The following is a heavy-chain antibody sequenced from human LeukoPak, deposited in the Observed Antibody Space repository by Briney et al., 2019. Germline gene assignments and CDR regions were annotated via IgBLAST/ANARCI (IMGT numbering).Heavy chain of an antibody. Sequence: SETLSLTCTVSGDSITSTNYYWGWIRQPPGKGLEWNGTIYYSGTTYYNPSLKSRVTISVDTSKNQSSLKLTSVTAADTAVYYCAIDAWFGAGRTFDYWGQGTLVTVSS. CDR2: IYYSGTT. CDR1: GDSITSTNYY. CDR3: AIDAWFGAGRTFDY. J-gene: IGHJ4*02. V-gene: IGHV4-39*07. D-gene: IGHD3-10*01.